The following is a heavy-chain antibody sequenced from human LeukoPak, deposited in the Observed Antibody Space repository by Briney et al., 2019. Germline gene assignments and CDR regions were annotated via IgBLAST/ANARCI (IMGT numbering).Heavy chain of an antibody. CDR1: GFTFSSYA. CDR3: AKNSRVYYYYYMDV. Sequence: PGGSLRLSCAASGFTFSSYAMHWVRQAPGKGLEGVAVISYDGSNKYYADSVKGRFTISRDNSKNTLYLQMNSLRAEDTAVYYCAKNSRVYYYYYMDVWGKGTTVTVSS. D-gene: IGHD6-13*01. V-gene: IGHV3-30*04. CDR2: ISYDGSNK. J-gene: IGHJ6*03.